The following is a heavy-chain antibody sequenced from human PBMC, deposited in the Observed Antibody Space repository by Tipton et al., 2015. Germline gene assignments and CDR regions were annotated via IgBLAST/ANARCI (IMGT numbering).Heavy chain of an antibody. CDR1: GFSFEDYA. J-gene: IGHJ4*02. D-gene: IGHD2-15*01. Sequence: PLRLSCVGSGFSFEDYAMHWVRQRPGKGLEWVSGVTWSGAALGYGDSVTGRFTISRDNAKNSLYLQMNSVRVEDTALYYCARVTTHHRDFWGQGTLVAVSS. V-gene: IGHV3-9*01. CDR2: VTWSGAAL. CDR3: ARVTTHHRDF.